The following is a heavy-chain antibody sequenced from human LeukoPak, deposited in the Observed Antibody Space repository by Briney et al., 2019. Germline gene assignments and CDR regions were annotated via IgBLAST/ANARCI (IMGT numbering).Heavy chain of an antibody. CDR3: AKGSDGSGSYVTWFDP. CDR1: GFTFSSYA. CDR2: ISGRGGST. Sequence: GGSLRLSCAASGFTFSSYAMSWVRQAPGEGLECLSSISGRGGSTYYADSVKGPFTISRDNSKNTLYLQMNSLRAEDTAVYYCAKGSDGSGSYVTWFDPWGQGTLVTVSS. D-gene: IGHD3-10*01. J-gene: IGHJ5*02. V-gene: IGHV3-23*01.